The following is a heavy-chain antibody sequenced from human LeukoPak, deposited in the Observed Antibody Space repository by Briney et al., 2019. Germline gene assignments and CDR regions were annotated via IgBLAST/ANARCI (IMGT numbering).Heavy chain of an antibody. J-gene: IGHJ4*02. V-gene: IGHV3-74*01. CDR1: GFTLSNYW. CDR2: INVDGSTT. CDR3: ARGDGRSGWYFDY. Sequence: HPGGSLRLSCAPSGFTLSNYWMHWVRHAPGKGLVWVSRINVDGSTTIHAESVKGRFTISRDNAKNTLYLQMNSLRVEETAVYYCARGDGRSGWYFDYWGQGTLVTVSS. D-gene: IGHD6-19*01.